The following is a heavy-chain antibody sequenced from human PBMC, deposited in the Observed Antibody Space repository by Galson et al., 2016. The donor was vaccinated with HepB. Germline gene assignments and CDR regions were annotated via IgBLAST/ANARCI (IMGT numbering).Heavy chain of an antibody. J-gene: IGHJ4*02. CDR3: VRHRVDYVGGSGPDY. Sequence: QSGADVKKPGESLRISCKTSGSSFSNYWIAWVRQMPGEGLEWMGRIEPSDSYTNYSPSFQGHVTFSADKSISTAYLQWSSLKASDSAIYYCVRHRVDYVGGSGPDYWGQGTLVTVSS. V-gene: IGHV5-10-1*01. D-gene: IGHD4-23*01. CDR1: GSSFSNYW. CDR2: IEPSDSYT.